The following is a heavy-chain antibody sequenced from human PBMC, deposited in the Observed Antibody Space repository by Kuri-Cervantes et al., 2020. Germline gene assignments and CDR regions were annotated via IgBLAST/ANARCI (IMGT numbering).Heavy chain of an antibody. CDR1: GFTFSSYG. V-gene: IGHV3-30*03. CDR2: ISYDGSNK. CDR3: ATSVIMGCSSTSCSIDY. Sequence: GESLKISCAASGFTFSSYGMHWVRQAPGKGLEWVAVISYDGSNKYYADSVKGRFTISRDNSKNTLYLQMNSLRAEDTAVYYCATSVIMGCSSTSCSIDYWGQGTLVTVSS. J-gene: IGHJ4*02. D-gene: IGHD2-2*01.